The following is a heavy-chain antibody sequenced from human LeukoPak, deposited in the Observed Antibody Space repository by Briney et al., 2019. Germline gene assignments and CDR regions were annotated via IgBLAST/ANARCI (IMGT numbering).Heavy chain of an antibody. J-gene: IGHJ4*02. Sequence: PSQTLFLTCTVSGGSINSGGYYWSWIRQHPGKGLEWIGYIYYSGSTYYNPSLKSRVTISVDTSKNQFSLNLSSVTAADTAVYYCARFDSSGYLIDYWGQGTLVTVSS. D-gene: IGHD3-22*01. CDR1: GGSINSGGYY. CDR2: IYYSGST. V-gene: IGHV4-31*03. CDR3: ARFDSSGYLIDY.